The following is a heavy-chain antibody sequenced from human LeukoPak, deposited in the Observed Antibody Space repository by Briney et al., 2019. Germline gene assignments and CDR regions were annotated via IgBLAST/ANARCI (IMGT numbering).Heavy chain of an antibody. CDR3: AREDYDDSGAWYFDL. CDR2: IYHSGST. V-gene: IGHV4-4*02. CDR1: GGSISRSNW. D-gene: IGHD3-3*01. Sequence: SETLSLTCTVSGGSISRSNWWSWVRPPPGKGLEWIGEIYHSGSTNYNPSLKSRVTISVDKSKNQFSLKLSSVTAADTAVYYCAREDYDDSGAWYFDLWGRGTLVTVSS. J-gene: IGHJ2*01.